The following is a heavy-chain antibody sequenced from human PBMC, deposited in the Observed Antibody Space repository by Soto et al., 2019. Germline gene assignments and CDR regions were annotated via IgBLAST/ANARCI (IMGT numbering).Heavy chain of an antibody. J-gene: IGHJ6*02. V-gene: IGHV1-2*02. CDR2: INPKSGGT. D-gene: IGHD2-2*01. CDR1: GYTFTDYY. Sequence: ASVKVSCKASGYTFTDYYIHWVRQAPGQGLEWMAWINPKSGGTKYVQRFQGRVTMTRVTSISTAYMELSSLRSDDTALYYCAKDPNVVVVQAATGGMDVWGQGTTVTVSS. CDR3: AKDPNVVVVQAATGGMDV.